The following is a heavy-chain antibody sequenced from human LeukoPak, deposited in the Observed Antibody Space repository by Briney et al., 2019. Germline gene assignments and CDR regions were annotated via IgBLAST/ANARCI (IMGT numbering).Heavy chain of an antibody. J-gene: IGHJ4*02. CDR3: ARGSYNWNFPGDY. CDR1: EFSVGTNY. CDR2: IYSGDNT. V-gene: IGHV3-53*01. D-gene: IGHD1-7*01. Sequence: GGSLRLSCAAAEFSVGTNYMTWVRQAPGKGLEWVSVIYSGDNTYYADSVRGRFTISRDNSKNTLYLQMNSLRAEDTAVYYCARGSYNWNFPGDYWGQGTLVTVSS.